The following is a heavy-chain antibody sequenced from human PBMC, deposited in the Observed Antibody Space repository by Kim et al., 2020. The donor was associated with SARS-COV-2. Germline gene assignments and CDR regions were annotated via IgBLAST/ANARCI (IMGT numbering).Heavy chain of an antibody. CDR2: IYYSGNT. D-gene: IGHD6-13*01. Sequence: SETLSLTCTVSGGSISSSSYFWGWIRQPPGTGLEWIGSIYYSGNTNYNPSLKSRVTISVDTSKNQFSLKLSSVTATDTAGNYCARSAAAACKMSAWFDP. CDR3: ARSAAAACKMSAWFDP. J-gene: IGHJ5*02. V-gene: IGHV4-39*01. CDR1: GGSISSSSYF.